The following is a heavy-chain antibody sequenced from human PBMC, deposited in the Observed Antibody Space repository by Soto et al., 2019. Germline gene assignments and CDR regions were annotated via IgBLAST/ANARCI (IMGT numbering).Heavy chain of an antibody. Sequence: GASVKVSCKASGYTFSSYTMRWVRQAPGQRLEWMGRIIAVNGKANYSQKFQGRVTITADKSTSTAYMELSSLRSEDTAVYYCARDSKYDYIWGSYRDAFDIWGQGTMVTVSS. V-gene: IGHV1-69*08. J-gene: IGHJ3*02. D-gene: IGHD3-16*02. CDR2: IIAVNGKA. CDR1: GYTFSSYT. CDR3: ARDSKYDYIWGSYRDAFDI.